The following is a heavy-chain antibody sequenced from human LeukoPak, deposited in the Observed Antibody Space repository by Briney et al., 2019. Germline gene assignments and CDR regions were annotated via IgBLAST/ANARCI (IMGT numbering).Heavy chain of an antibody. CDR1: GGSISSYY. CDR3: ARSRGKKGWFDP. D-gene: IGHD3-16*01. Sequence: SETLSLTCTVSGGSISSYYWSWIRQPPGKGLEWIGYIYYSGSTNYNPSLKSRVTISVDTSKNQFSLKLSSVTAADTAVYYCARSRGKKGWFDPGGQGPLVTVSS. CDR2: IYYSGST. J-gene: IGHJ5*02. V-gene: IGHV4-59*01.